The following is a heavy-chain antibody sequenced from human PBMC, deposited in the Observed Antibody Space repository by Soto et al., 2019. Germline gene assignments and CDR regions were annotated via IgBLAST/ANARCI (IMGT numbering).Heavy chain of an antibody. Sequence: PGESLKISCKHSGFNFPTFWIAWVRQMPGKGLEWMGTIYPDDSDTRYSPSFQGQVTISADKSIQTAYLQWGSLKASDTAMYYCARGGFRGAASYYYYGMDVWGQGTTVTVSS. CDR1: GFNFPTFW. CDR3: ARGGFRGAASYYYYGMDV. D-gene: IGHD2-15*01. V-gene: IGHV5-51*01. CDR2: IYPDDSDT. J-gene: IGHJ6*02.